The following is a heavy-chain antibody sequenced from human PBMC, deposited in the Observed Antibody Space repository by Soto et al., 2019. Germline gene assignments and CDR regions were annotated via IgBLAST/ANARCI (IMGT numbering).Heavy chain of an antibody. V-gene: IGHV3-23*01. J-gene: IGHJ3*02. CDR2: ISGSGGST. D-gene: IGHD3-10*01. Sequence: GGSLRLSCAASGFTFSSYAMSWVRQAPGKGLEWVSAISGSGGSTYYADSVKGRFTISRDNSKNTLYLQMNSLRAEDTAVYYCAKDRTMVRGVIWWGAFDIWGQGTMVTVSS. CDR3: AKDRTMVRGVIWWGAFDI. CDR1: GFTFSSYA.